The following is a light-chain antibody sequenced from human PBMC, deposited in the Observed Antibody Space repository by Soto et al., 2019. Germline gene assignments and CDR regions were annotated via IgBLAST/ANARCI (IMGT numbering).Light chain of an antibody. Sequence: QSALTQPRSVSGSLGQSVTISCTGTSSDVGGYNYVSWYQQHPGKAPKVMIYDVSKRPSGVPDRFSGSKSGNTASLTISGLQAEDEADYYCCSYAGSYTLVFGGGTKLTVL. J-gene: IGLJ2*01. CDR2: DVS. CDR3: CSYAGSYTLV. V-gene: IGLV2-11*01. CDR1: SSDVGGYNY.